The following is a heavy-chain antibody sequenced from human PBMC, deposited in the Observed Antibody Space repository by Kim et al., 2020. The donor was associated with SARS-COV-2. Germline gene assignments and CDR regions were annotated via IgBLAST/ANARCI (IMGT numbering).Heavy chain of an antibody. J-gene: IGHJ3*02. Sequence: GGSLRLSCAXSGFTFSSYAMHWVRQAPGKGLEWVAVIWYDGSNKYYADSVKGRFTISRDNSKNTLYLQMNSLRAEDTAVYYCAGYYDSSGYYHPGAFDIWGQGTMVTVSS. V-gene: IGHV3-33*01. D-gene: IGHD3-22*01. CDR1: GFTFSSYA. CDR3: AGYYDSSGYYHPGAFDI. CDR2: IWYDGSNK.